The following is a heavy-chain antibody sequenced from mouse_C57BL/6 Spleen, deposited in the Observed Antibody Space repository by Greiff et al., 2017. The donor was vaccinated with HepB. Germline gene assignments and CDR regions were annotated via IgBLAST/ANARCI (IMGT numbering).Heavy chain of an antibody. D-gene: IGHD2-1*01. CDR3: ARNGNYVGYYAMDY. CDR1: GYTFTSYW. V-gene: IGHV1-69*01. J-gene: IGHJ4*01. Sequence: QVQLKQPGAELVMPGASVKLSCKASGYTFTSYWMHWVKQRPGQGLEWIGEIDPSDSYTNYNQKFKGKSTLTVDKSSSTAYMQLSSLTSEDSAVYYCARNGNYVGYYAMDYWGQGTSVTVSS. CDR2: IDPSDSYT.